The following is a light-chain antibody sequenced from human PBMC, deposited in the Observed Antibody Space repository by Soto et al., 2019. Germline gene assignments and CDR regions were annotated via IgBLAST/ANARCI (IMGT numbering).Light chain of an antibody. CDR2: DAS. CDR3: QQLSRYPST. Sequence: IQLTQSPSSLSASVGDRVTVTCRASDDTTNYLAWYQQKAGKAPKLLIYDASPLYSGVPARFSGSGSGTDFAVNISGLQPEDFASDYCQQLSRYPSTFGGVTKVDIK. V-gene: IGKV1-9*01. CDR1: DDTTNY. J-gene: IGKJ4*01.